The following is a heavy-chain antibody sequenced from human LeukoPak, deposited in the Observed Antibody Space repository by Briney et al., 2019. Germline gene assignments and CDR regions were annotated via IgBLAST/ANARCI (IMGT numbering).Heavy chain of an antibody. D-gene: IGHD6-6*01. Sequence: GESLKISCKASGYSFTSYWIGWVRQMPGKGLEWLGIIYPGEFDTRYSPSFQGQVTISAAKSIRTAYLQWSTLRASDTAMYYCARRSSIAAPLFDYWGQGTLVTVSS. J-gene: IGHJ4*02. CDR1: GYSFTSYW. CDR2: IYPGEFDT. V-gene: IGHV5-51*01. CDR3: ARRSSIAAPLFDY.